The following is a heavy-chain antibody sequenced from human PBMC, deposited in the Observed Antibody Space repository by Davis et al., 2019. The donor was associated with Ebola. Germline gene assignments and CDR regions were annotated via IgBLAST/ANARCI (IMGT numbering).Heavy chain of an antibody. V-gene: IGHV3-48*01. D-gene: IGHD5-18*01. CDR2: ISSSSATI. J-gene: IGHJ6*02. CDR1: GFTFSSYS. CDR3: AREDVDTAMVTDFYYYYGMDV. Sequence: PGGSLRLSCAASGFTFSSYSMNWVRQAPGQGLEWVSYISSSSATIYYADSVKGRFTISRDNSKNTLYLQMNSLRAEDTAVYYCAREDVDTAMVTDFYYYYGMDVWGQGTTVTVSS.